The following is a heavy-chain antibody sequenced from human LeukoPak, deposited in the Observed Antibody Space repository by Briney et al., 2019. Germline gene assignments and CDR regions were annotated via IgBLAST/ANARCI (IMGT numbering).Heavy chain of an antibody. D-gene: IGHD6-19*01. CDR1: QFSFSTSA. CDR2: ISSDSRTM. CDR3: ARVQRGIAVALDY. Sequence: PGGSLRLSCAASQFSFSTSAMNWVRQAPGKGLDWISYISSDSRTMYYSDSVKGRFTISRDNVKNLLYLQMNSLRAEDTAVYYCARVQRGIAVALDYWGQGTLATVSS. V-gene: IGHV3-48*04. J-gene: IGHJ4*02.